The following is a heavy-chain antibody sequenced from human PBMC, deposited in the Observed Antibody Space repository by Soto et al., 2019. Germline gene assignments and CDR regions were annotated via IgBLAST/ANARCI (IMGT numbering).Heavy chain of an antibody. CDR2: IYYSGST. J-gene: IGHJ5*02. Sequence: SETLSLTCTVSGGSISSYYWSWIRQPPGKGLEWIGYIYYSGSTKYNPSLKSRVTISVDTSKNQFSLKLSSVTAADTAVYYCARLGCSSTTCYVWDNWFDPCGQGTLVTVSA. V-gene: IGHV4-59*01. CDR3: ARLGCSSTTCYVWDNWFDP. CDR1: GGSISSYY. D-gene: IGHD2-2*01.